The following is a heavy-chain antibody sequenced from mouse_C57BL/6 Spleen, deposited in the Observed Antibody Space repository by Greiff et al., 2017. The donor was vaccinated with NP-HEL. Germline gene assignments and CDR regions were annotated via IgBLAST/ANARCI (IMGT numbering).Heavy chain of an antibody. V-gene: IGHV1-18*01. CDR1: GYTFTDYN. CDR2: INPNNGGT. D-gene: IGHD1-1*01. J-gene: IGHJ3*01. Sequence: VQLQQSGPELVKPGASVKIPCKASGYTFTDYNMDWVKQSHGKSLEWIGDINPNNGGTIYNQKFKGKATLTVDKSSSTAYMELRSLTSEDTAVYYCAREAIYYYGSSRAWFAYWGQGTLVTVSA. CDR3: AREAIYYYGSSRAWFAY.